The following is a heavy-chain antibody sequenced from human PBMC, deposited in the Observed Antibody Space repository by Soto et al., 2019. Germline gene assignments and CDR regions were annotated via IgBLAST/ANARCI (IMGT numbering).Heavy chain of an antibody. CDR1: GDSVGTYGYF. CDR2: IYDSGST. CDR3: ATPYAGGVYWYFDL. V-gene: IGHV4-61*08. J-gene: IGHJ2*01. Sequence: PSETLSLTCTVSGDSVGTYGYFWSWIRLPPGKGPEWIGCIYDSGSTNYNPSLKSRVTISLDTSKNQFSLNLNSVTAADTAVYYCATPYAGGVYWYFDLWGRGALVTVSS. D-gene: IGHD2-8*02.